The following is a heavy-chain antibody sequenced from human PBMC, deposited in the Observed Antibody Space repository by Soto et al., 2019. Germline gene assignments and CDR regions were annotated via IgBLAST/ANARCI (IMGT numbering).Heavy chain of an antibody. D-gene: IGHD5-18*01. Sequence: ASVMVSCTASGGTFSSYAISWVRQAPGQGLEWMGVIIPSGGSTNYAQKFQGRVTMTRDTSTSTVYMELSSLRSEDTAVYYCARDHSTAMVPWGQGTLVTVSS. CDR3: ARDHSTAMVP. J-gene: IGHJ5*02. CDR1: GGTFSSYA. V-gene: IGHV1-46*01. CDR2: IIPSGGST.